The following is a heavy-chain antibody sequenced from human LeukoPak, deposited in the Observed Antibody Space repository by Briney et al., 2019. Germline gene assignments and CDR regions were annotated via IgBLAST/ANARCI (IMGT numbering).Heavy chain of an antibody. CDR2: ISYDGSNK. D-gene: IGHD3-22*01. V-gene: IGHV3-30*18. CDR1: GFTFSSYG. J-gene: IGHJ5*02. CDR3: AEGDSSGYYFPSFRFDP. Sequence: GGSLRLSCAASGFTFSSYGMHWVRQAPGKGLEWVAVISYDGSNKYYADSVKGRFTISRDNSKNTLYLQMNSLRAEDTAVYYCAEGDSSGYYFPSFRFDPWGQGTLVTVSS.